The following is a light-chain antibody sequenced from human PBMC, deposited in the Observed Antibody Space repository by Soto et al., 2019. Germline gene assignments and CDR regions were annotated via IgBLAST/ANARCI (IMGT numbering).Light chain of an antibody. V-gene: IGKV1-39*01. Sequence: DIQMTQSPSSLSASVGDRVTITCRASQSINSYLNWYQQKPGKAPKLLISAASSLQSGVPSRFSGSGSGTDFTLTISSLQPEDFAPYYCQQSYSTPITFGQGTRLEIK. CDR2: AAS. J-gene: IGKJ5*01. CDR3: QQSYSTPIT. CDR1: QSINSY.